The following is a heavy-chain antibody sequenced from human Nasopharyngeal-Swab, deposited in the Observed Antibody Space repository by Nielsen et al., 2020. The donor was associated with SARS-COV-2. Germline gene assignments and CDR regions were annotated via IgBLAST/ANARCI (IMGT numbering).Heavy chain of an antibody. D-gene: IGHD1-26*01. Sequence: GGSLRLSCTGSGFTVSSGYMSWVRLAPGKGLEWVSYISRGDTTDYADSVKGRFTISRDNSKNTLYLQINSLRPEDTAVYYCAKDFSGTYSHLGYWGQGTLVTVSS. CDR1: GFTVSSGY. CDR2: ISRGDTT. J-gene: IGHJ4*02. CDR3: AKDFSGTYSHLGY. V-gene: IGHV3-53*05.